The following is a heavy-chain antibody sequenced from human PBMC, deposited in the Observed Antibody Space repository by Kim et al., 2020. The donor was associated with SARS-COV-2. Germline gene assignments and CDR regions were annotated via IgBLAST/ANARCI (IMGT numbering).Heavy chain of an antibody. J-gene: IGHJ5*02. CDR3: ASLVAVAGTGGHWFDP. D-gene: IGHD6-19*01. CDR1: GFTFSRYS. CDR2: ISSSSSYI. V-gene: IGHV3-21*01. Sequence: GGSLRLSCAASGFTFSRYSMNWVRQAPGKGLEWVSSISSSSSYIYYADSVKGRFTISRDNAKNSLYLQMNSLRAEDTAVYYCASLVAVAGTGGHWFDPWGQGTLVTVSS.